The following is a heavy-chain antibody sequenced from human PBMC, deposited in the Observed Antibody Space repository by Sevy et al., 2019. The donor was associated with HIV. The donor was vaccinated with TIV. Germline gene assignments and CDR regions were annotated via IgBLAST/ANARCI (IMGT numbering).Heavy chain of an antibody. D-gene: IGHD2-2*01. CDR3: ARGYCSSTSCYFAVLMVYVQYNWFDP. Sequence: ASVKVSCKASGYTFTGYYMHWVRQAPGQGLEWMGWINPNSGGTNYAQKFQGRVTMTRDTSISTAYMELSRRRSDDTAVYYCARGYCSSTSCYFAVLMVYVQYNWFDPWGQGTLVTVSS. CDR2: INPNSGGT. V-gene: IGHV1-2*02. CDR1: GYTFTGYY. J-gene: IGHJ5*02.